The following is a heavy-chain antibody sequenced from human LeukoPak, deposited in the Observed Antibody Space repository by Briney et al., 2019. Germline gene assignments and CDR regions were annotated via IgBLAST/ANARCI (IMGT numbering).Heavy chain of an antibody. CDR2: INHSGST. Sequence: GSLRLSCAASGFTFNTYAMSWVRQAPGKGLEWIGEINHSGSTNYNPSLKSRVTISVDTSKNQFSLKLSSVTAADTAVYYCARRGHYYGSGSYFNRRFDYWGQGTLVTVSS. D-gene: IGHD3-10*01. CDR1: GFTFNTYA. CDR3: ARRGHYYGSGSYFNRRFDY. J-gene: IGHJ4*02. V-gene: IGHV4-34*01.